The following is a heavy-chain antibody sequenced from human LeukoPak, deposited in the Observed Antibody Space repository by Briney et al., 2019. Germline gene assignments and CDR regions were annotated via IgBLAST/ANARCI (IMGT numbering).Heavy chain of an antibody. CDR2: IRYDGSNK. Sequence: GGSLRLSCAASGFTFSSYGMHWVHQAPGKGLEWVAFIRYDGSNKYYADSVKGRFTISRDNSKNTLSLQMNGLRVEDTAVYYCAKVMPPGRIRFYSYYMDVWGKGTTVTVS. D-gene: IGHD2-15*01. CDR1: GFTFSSYG. CDR3: AKVMPPGRIRFYSYYMDV. J-gene: IGHJ6*03. V-gene: IGHV3-30*02.